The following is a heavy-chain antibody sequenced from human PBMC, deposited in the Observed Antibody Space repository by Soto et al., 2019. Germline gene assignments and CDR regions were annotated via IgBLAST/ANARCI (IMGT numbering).Heavy chain of an antibody. CDR3: ARDRSGWYDF. J-gene: IGHJ4*02. Sequence: WXSVKVSFKTSCYPFTSNRLSWVRRAPGQGLEWMGWISPHNGNAKYAQKFQDRVTMTADTAASTVYMELRSLRSDDSAVFYCARDRSGWYDFWGQGTLVTVYS. CDR1: CYPFTSNR. CDR2: ISPHNGNA. V-gene: IGHV1-18*01. D-gene: IGHD6-19*01.